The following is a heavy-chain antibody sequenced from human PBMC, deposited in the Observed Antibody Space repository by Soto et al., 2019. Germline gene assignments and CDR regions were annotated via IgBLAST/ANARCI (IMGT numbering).Heavy chain of an antibody. CDR2: INPSGGST. CDR1: GGIFKSHA. D-gene: IGHD3-22*01. Sequence: GASVKVSCKTSGGIFKSHAISWVRQAPGQGLEWMGIINPSGGSTSYAQKFQGRVTMTRDTSTSTVYMELSSLRSEDTAVYYCARPKKGLLLTYFDYWGQGTMVTVSS. V-gene: IGHV1-46*02. J-gene: IGHJ4*02. CDR3: ARPKKGLLLTYFDY.